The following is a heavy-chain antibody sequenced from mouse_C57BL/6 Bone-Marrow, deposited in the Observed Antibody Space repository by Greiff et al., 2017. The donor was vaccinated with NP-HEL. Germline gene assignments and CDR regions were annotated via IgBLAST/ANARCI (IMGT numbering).Heavy chain of an antibody. Sequence: QVQLQQPGAELVKPRASVKLSCKASGYTFTSYWMHWVKQRPGQGLEWIGMIHPNSGSTNYNEKFKSKATLTVDKSSSTAYMQLSSLTSEDSAVYYCASNNGPLLLRPFAYWGQGTLVTVSA. CDR2: IHPNSGST. D-gene: IGHD1-1*01. CDR1: GYTFTSYW. J-gene: IGHJ3*01. V-gene: IGHV1-64*01. CDR3: ASNNGPLLLRPFAY.